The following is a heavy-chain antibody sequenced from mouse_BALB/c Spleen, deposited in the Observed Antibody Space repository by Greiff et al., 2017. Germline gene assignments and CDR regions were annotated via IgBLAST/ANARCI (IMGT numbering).Heavy chain of an antibody. Sequence: EVKVVESGGGLVQPGWSRKLSCAASGFTFSDYGMAWVRQAPGKGPEWVAFISNLAYSIYYADTVTGRFTISRENAKNTLYLEMSSLRSEDTAMYYCAREGNYYGSSRYYFDYWGQGTTLTVSS. CDR2: ISNLAYSI. D-gene: IGHD1-1*01. J-gene: IGHJ2*01. V-gene: IGHV5-15*02. CDR3: AREGNYYGSSRYYFDY. CDR1: GFTFSDYG.